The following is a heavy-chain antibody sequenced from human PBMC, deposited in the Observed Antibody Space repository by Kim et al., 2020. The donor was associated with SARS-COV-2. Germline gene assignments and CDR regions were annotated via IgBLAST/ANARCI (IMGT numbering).Heavy chain of an antibody. J-gene: IGHJ1*01. CDR1: GFTFSSYS. Sequence: GGSLRLSCAESGFTFSSYSMNWVRQAPGKGLEWVSSISSSSSYIYYADSVKGRFTISRDNAKNSLYLQMNSLRAEDTAVYYCARDSGSSGRYGDFQHWGQGTLVTVSS. D-gene: IGHD6-19*01. V-gene: IGHV3-21*01. CDR3: ARDSGSSGRYGDFQH. CDR2: ISSSSSYI.